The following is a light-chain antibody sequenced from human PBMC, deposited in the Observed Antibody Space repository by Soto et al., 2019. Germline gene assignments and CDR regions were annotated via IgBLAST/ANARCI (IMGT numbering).Light chain of an antibody. Sequence: DIVMTQTPLSSPVIRGQPVSISCRPSQSLLHRDGNTDLSRFQQRPVQPPRLQVYKVSDRVSGVPDRFSGSGAGTDFTLTISRVEAEDVGVYYFMQATQSSWTFGQGTKMDIK. CDR1: QSLLHRDGNTD. CDR3: MQATQSSWT. V-gene: IGKV2-24*01. J-gene: IGKJ1*01. CDR2: KVS.